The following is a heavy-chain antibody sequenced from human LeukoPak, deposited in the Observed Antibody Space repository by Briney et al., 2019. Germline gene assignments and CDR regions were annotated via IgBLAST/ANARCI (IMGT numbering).Heavy chain of an antibody. V-gene: IGHV4-38-2*02. Sequence: SETLSLTCTVSGFSISSGYFWGWIRQPPGKGLEWIGEINHSGSTNYNPSLKSRVTISVDTSKNQFSLKLSSVTAADTAVYYCARRKTYCSGGSCSGRFDYWGQGTLVTVSS. CDR2: INHSGST. CDR3: ARRKTYCSGGSCSGRFDY. CDR1: GFSISSGYF. D-gene: IGHD2-15*01. J-gene: IGHJ4*02.